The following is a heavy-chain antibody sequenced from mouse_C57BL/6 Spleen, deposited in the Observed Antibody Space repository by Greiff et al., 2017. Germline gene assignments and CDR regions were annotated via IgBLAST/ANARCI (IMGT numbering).Heavy chain of an antibody. CDR1: GYTFTSYW. CDR3: ARAQDPWDNWFAY. V-gene: IGHV1-52*01. Sequence: VQLQQPGAELVRPGSSVKLSCKASGYTFTSYWMHWVKQRPIQGLEWIGNIDPSDSETHYNQKFKDKATLTVDKSSSTAYMHLSSLTSEDSAVYYCARAQDPWDNWFAYWGQGTLVTVSA. D-gene: IGHD4-1*01. CDR2: IDPSDSET. J-gene: IGHJ3*01.